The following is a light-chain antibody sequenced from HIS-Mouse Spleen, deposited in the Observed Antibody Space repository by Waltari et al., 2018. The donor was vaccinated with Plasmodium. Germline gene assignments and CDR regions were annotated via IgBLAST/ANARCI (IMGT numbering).Light chain of an antibody. J-gene: IGLJ2*01. V-gene: IGLV2-23*03. CDR3: CSYAGSSTFVV. CDR1: SSAGGCYYL. CDR2: EGS. Sequence: QSALTQPASVSGSPGQSITISCTGTSSAGGCYYLCSWYQQHPGKAPKLMIYEGSKRPSGVSNRFSGSKSGNTASLTISGLQAEDEADYYCCSYAGSSTFVVFGGGTKLTVL.